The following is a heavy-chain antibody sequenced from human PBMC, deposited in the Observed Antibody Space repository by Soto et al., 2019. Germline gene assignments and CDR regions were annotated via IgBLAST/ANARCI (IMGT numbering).Heavy chain of an antibody. D-gene: IGHD3-3*01. CDR3: ARVYDFWSGYSPFGY. V-gene: IGHV3-48*02. Sequence: QSGWAQRLSCAASGVTFSSYSMNWVRQAPGKWMEWVSYISSSSSTRYYADSVKGRLTISRDNAKNSLYLQMNSLRDEDTSVYYCARVYDFWSGYSPFGYWGQGTMVNVSS. CDR1: GVTFSSYS. CDR2: ISSSSSTR. J-gene: IGHJ4*02.